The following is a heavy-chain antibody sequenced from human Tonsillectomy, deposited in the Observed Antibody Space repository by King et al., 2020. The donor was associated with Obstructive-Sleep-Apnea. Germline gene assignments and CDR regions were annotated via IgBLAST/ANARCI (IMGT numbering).Heavy chain of an antibody. CDR2: ISSSSSYI. V-gene: IGHV3-21*01. D-gene: IGHD3-10*01. Sequence: DVQLVESGGGLVKPGGSLRLSCAASGFTFSSYSMNWVRQAPGKGLEWVSSISSSSSYIYYADSVKGRFTISRDNAKNSLYLQMNSLRAEDTAVYYCARDSSITMVRGVISFGMDVWGQGTTVTVSS. CDR3: ARDSSITMVRGVISFGMDV. J-gene: IGHJ6*02. CDR1: GFTFSSYS.